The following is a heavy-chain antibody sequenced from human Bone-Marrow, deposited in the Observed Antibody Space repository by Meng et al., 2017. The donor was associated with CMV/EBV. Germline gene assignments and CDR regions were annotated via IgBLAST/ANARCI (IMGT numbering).Heavy chain of an antibody. Sequence: SETLSLTCAVYGGSFSDYYWTWIRQPPGKGLEWIGEIDHSGSTNYNSSLKSRVTISVDTSRNQFSLKVNYVTAADTSVYYCARVINGDFWSGYYTGNGMDVWGQGTTVTVSS. CDR2: IDHSGST. J-gene: IGHJ6*02. V-gene: IGHV4-34*01. D-gene: IGHD3-3*01. CDR1: GGSFSDYY. CDR3: ARVINGDFWSGYYTGNGMDV.